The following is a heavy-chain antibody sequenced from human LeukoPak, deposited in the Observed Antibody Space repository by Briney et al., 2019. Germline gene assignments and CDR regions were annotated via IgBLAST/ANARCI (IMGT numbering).Heavy chain of an antibody. CDR3: ARVGYGDPTDY. CDR2: INHSGST. J-gene: IGHJ4*02. D-gene: IGHD4-17*01. Sequence: SETLSLTCAVYGGSFSGYYWSWIRQPPGKGLEWIGEINHSGSTNYSPSLKSRVTISVDTSKNQFSVKLSSVTAADTAVYYCARVGYGDPTDYWGQGTLVTVSS. CDR1: GGSFSGYY. V-gene: IGHV4-34*01.